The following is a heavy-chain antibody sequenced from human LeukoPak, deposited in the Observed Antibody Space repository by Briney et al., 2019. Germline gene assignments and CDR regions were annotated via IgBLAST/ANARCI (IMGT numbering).Heavy chain of an antibody. V-gene: IGHV3-48*01. D-gene: IGHD3-3*01. CDR3: ARDQGYDFWSESLFDY. Sequence: PGGSLRLSCAASGFTVSSNYMNWVRQAPGKGLEWVSYISSSSSTIYYADSVKGRFTISRDNAKNSLYLQMNSLRAEDTAVYYCARDQGYDFWSESLFDYWGQGTLVTVSS. CDR2: ISSSSSTI. J-gene: IGHJ4*02. CDR1: GFTVSSNY.